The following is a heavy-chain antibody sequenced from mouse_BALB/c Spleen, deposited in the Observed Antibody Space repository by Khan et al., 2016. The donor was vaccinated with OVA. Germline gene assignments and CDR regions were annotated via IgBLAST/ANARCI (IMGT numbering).Heavy chain of an antibody. CDR2: INPSNGYT. CDR3: VRDGAYQRKDGWFAY. V-gene: IGHV1-4*01. Sequence: QVQLQQSGAELARPGASVKMSCKASGYTFTSYTIHWIKKRPGQGLEWIGYINPSNGYTNYNQKFNDKATLTTDKSSTTAYLQLSTLTSDDSAVYNCVRDGAYQRKDGWFAYWGQGTMVTVSA. CDR1: GYTFTSYT. J-gene: IGHJ3*01. D-gene: IGHD2-10*01.